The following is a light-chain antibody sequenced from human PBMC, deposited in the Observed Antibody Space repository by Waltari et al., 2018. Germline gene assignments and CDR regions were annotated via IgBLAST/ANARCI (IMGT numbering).Light chain of an antibody. CDR3: QAWGTGIQGV. J-gene: IGLJ3*02. CDR2: VNSDGSH. CDR1: SGHSTNA. Sequence: QLGVTQSPSASASLGASVKLTCILSSGHSTNAVAWHQQQPEKGPRFLMKVNSDGSHSKGDGIPDRFSGSRSGAERYLTIPRLQSEDEADYYRQAWGTGIQGVFGGGTKLTVL. V-gene: IGLV4-69*01.